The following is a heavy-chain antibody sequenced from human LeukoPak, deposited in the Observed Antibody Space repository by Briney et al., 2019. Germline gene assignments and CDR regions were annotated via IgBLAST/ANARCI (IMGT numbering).Heavy chain of an antibody. V-gene: IGHV3-7*01. CDR2: IKQDGSEK. J-gene: IGHJ4*02. CDR3: AREDQPDYYDSSGYYFDY. CDR1: GFTFSSYW. Sequence: PGGSLRLSCPASGFTFSSYWMSWVRQAPGKGLEWVANIKQDGSEKYYVDSVKGRFTISRDNAKNSLYLQMNSLRAEDTAVYYCAREDQPDYYDSSGYYFDYWGQGTLVTVSS. D-gene: IGHD3-22*01.